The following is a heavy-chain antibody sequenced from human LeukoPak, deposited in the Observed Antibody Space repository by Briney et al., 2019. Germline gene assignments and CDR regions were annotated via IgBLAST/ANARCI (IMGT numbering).Heavy chain of an antibody. V-gene: IGHV1-69*13. D-gene: IGHD6-19*01. CDR1: GYTLTELS. CDR2: IIPIFGTA. J-gene: IGHJ5*02. Sequence: SVKVSCKVSGYTLTELSMHWVRQAPGQGLEWMGGIIPIFGTANYAQKFQGRVTITADESTSTAYMELSSLRSEDTAVYYCARDLRGSSGWYGWFDPWGQGTLVTVSS. CDR3: ARDLRGSSGWYGWFDP.